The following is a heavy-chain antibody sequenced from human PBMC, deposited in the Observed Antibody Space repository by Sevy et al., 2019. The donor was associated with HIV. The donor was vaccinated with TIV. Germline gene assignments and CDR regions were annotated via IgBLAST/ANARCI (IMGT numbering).Heavy chain of an antibody. CDR2: ISGSGGST. Sequence: GGSLRLSCAASGFTFSSYAMSWVRQAPGKGLEWVSAISGSGGSTYYADSVKGRFTISRENSKNTLYLQMNSLRAEDTAVYYCAKGDLIQLWFSTWGQGTLVTVSS. J-gene: IGHJ5*02. V-gene: IGHV3-23*01. CDR3: AKGDLIQLWFST. D-gene: IGHD5-18*01. CDR1: GFTFSSYA.